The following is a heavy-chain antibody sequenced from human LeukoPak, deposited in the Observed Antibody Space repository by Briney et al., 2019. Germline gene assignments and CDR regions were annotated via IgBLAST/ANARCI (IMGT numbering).Heavy chain of an antibody. CDR3: ARGASSGWKTNYYGMDV. CDR2: INPNSGGT. D-gene: IGHD6-19*01. J-gene: IGHJ6*04. V-gene: IGHV1-2*04. CDR1: GYTFTGYY. Sequence: ASVKVSCKASGYTFTGYYMHWVRQVPGQGLEWMGWINPNSGGTNYAQKFQGWVTMTRDTSISTAYMELSRLRSDDTAVYYCARGASSGWKTNYYGMDVWGKGTTVTVSS.